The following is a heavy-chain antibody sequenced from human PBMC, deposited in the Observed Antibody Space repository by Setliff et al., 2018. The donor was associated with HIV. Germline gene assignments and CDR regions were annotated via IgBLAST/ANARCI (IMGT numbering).Heavy chain of an antibody. V-gene: IGHV4-59*08. CDR2: IYYSGST. D-gene: IGHD5-18*01. J-gene: IGHJ4*02. CDR1: GGSISSYY. CDR3: ARHLGYSYGIDY. Sequence: LSLTCTVSGGSISSYYWSWIRQPPGKGLEWIGYIYYSGSTNYNPSLESRVTISVDTSKNQFSLKLSSVTAADTAMYYCARHLGYSYGIDYWGQGIPVTVSS.